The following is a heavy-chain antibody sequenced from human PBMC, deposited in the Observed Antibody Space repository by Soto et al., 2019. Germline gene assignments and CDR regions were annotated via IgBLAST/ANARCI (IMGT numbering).Heavy chain of an antibody. Sequence: EVQLVESGGGLVQPGGSLRLSCAASGFTFSSYWMHWVRQAPGKGLVWISRINTDGSSTSYVDSVQGRFTISRDNGKNTLLLQMNSLRGEDTAVYYCARRGSGVTRGLNYWGQGTLVTVSS. D-gene: IGHD2-15*01. J-gene: IGHJ4*02. CDR3: ARRGSGVTRGLNY. CDR2: INTDGSST. V-gene: IGHV3-74*01. CDR1: GFTFSSYW.